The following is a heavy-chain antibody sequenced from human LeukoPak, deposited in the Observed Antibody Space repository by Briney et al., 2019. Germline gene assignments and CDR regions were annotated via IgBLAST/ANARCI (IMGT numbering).Heavy chain of an antibody. D-gene: IGHD3-22*01. J-gene: IGHJ4*02. CDR1: GFTFSSYA. V-gene: IGHV3-30*01. CDR2: ISYDGSNK. CDR3: ARTYYYDSSGYSEIDY. Sequence: GGSLRLSCAASGFTFSSYAMHLVRQAPGKGLEWVAVISYDGSNKYYADSVKGRFTISRDNSKNTLYLQMNSLRAEDTAVYYCARTYYYDSSGYSEIDYWGQGTLVTVSS.